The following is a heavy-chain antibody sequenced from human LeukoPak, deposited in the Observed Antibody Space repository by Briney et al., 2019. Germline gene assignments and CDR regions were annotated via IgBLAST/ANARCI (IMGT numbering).Heavy chain of an antibody. V-gene: IGHV3-21*01. CDR2: ISSGSTYI. J-gene: IGHJ4*02. CDR1: GFTFSNYK. Sequence: GGSLRLSCAASGFTFSNYKMNWVRQAPGKGLEGVASISSGSTYIYYADSVKGRFTISRDNAKNSLYLQMNSLRAEDTAVYYCARELISSTSLDYWGQGTLVTVSS. CDR3: ARELISSTSLDY.